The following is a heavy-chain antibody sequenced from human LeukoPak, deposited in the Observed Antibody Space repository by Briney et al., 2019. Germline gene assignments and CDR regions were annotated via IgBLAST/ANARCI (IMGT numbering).Heavy chain of an antibody. J-gene: IGHJ6*02. V-gene: IGHV3-7*01. CDR2: KQDGSQQ. D-gene: IGHD6-6*01. CDR3: ARGTGSSSLYYYYGMDV. Sequence: KQDGSQQYYVYSVKRRFTISTHNAKTSLYLQMNSLRAEDTAVYYCARGTGSSSLYYYYGMDVWGQGITVTVSS.